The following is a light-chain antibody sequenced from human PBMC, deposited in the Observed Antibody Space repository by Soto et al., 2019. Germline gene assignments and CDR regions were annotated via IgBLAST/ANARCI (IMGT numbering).Light chain of an antibody. J-gene: IGLJ2*01. CDR2: SND. CDR3: AAWDDSLNGL. V-gene: IGLV1-44*01. CDR1: SSNIGSNT. Sequence: QLVLTQPPSASGTPGQRVTISCSGSSSNIGSNTVNWYQQLPGTAPKLLIYSNDQRPSWVPDRFSGSKSGTSASLAISGLQSEDEAYYYCAAWDDSLNGLFGGGTKVTVL.